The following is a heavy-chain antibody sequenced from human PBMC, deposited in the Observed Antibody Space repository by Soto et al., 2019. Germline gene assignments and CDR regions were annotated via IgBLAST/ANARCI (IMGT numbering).Heavy chain of an antibody. J-gene: IGHJ6*03. CDR2: IYYSGGT. CDR1: GGSISSYY. Sequence: PSETLSLTCTVSGGSISSYYWSWIRQPPGKGLEWIGYIYYSGGTNYNPSLKSRVTISVDTSKNQFSLKLSPVTAADTAVYYCARTYYDYGDYDGYYYYMDVWGKGTTVTVSS. V-gene: IGHV4-59*01. CDR3: ARTYYDYGDYDGYYYYMDV. D-gene: IGHD4-17*01.